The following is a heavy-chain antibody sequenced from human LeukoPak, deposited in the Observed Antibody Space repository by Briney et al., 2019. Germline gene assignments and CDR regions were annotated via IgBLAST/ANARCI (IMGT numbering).Heavy chain of an antibody. CDR1: GFTFGDYA. V-gene: IGHV3-49*03. Sequence: GGSLRLSCTASGFTFGDYAMSWFRQAPGKGLEWVAFITSKGYGGTAEYAASVTGRFTMSRDDSKSIVYLEMNSLKIDDTGVYYCTKAIGIVVGTWYFDYWGQGALVTVSS. CDR3: TKAIGIVVGTWYFDY. J-gene: IGHJ4*02. D-gene: IGHD6-19*01. CDR2: ITSKGYGGTA.